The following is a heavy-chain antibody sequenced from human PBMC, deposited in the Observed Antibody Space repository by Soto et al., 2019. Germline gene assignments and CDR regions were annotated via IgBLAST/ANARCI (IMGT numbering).Heavy chain of an antibody. CDR1: GYTFTSND. CDR3: AGGAPNWGFDF. CDR2: MSPKSGDT. Sequence: QVQLVQSGAEVKKPGASVKVSCKASGYTFTSNDINWVRQATGQGFEWMGWMSPKSGDTGYAQKFQGRVNMDRDTSISTAYMELSSLRSEDTAVYYCAGGAPNWGFDFWGQGTLVTVPS. J-gene: IGHJ4*02. V-gene: IGHV1-8*01. D-gene: IGHD7-27*01.